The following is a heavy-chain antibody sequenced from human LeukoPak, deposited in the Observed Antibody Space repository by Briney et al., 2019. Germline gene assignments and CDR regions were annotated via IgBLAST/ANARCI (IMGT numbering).Heavy chain of an antibody. CDR2: MNPNSGNT. CDR1: GYTFANFD. D-gene: IGHD6-13*01. CDR3: ARGQGSHGQQLGDY. J-gene: IGHJ4*02. V-gene: IGHV1-8*01. Sequence: ASMKVSCEASGYTFANFDINWVRQATGQGLEWMGWMNPNSGNTGYAPKFQGRVTITKNTSINTAYMELKSLTSEDTAVYYCARGQGSHGQQLGDYWGQGTLVTVSS.